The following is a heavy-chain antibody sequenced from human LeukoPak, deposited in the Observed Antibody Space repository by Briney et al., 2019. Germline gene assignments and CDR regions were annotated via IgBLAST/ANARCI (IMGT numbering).Heavy chain of an antibody. CDR1: GFTSDDYA. J-gene: IGHJ3*02. V-gene: IGHV3-9*02. D-gene: IGHD2-15*01. CDR3: TKEVAGSGAFDT. Sequence: SLRLSSAASGFTSDDYALHRVRQGPGKGVEWGSGITWYSGTIGYTAPLKGRVTISRDNAKNSLYLQMNTPRAADTAVYYCTKEVAGSGAFDTWGQGTMATVSS. CDR2: ITWYSGTI.